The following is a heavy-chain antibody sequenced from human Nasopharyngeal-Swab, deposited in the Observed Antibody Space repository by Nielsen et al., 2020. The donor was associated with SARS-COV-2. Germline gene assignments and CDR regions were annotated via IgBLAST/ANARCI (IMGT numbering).Heavy chain of an antibody. CDR3: ARVGARFLESFGAFDI. CDR2: IIPIFGTA. J-gene: IGHJ3*02. Sequence: WVRQAPGQGLEWMGGIIPIFGTANYAQKFQGRVTMTRNTSISTAYMELSSLRSEDTAVYYCARVGARFLESFGAFDIWGQGTMVTVSS. V-gene: IGHV1-69*05. D-gene: IGHD3-3*01.